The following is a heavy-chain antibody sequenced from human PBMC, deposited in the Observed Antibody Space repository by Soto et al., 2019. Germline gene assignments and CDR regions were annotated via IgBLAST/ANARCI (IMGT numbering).Heavy chain of an antibody. J-gene: IGHJ6*02. CDR3: ARDRGYDAHDYYYTAMDL. CDR1: GFTFRTYT. V-gene: IGHV3-21*01. D-gene: IGHD3-10*01. CDR2: IRGFSPYT. Sequence: GGSLRLSCISSGFTFRTYTMNWVRQAPGKGLEWVSGIRGFSPYTFYAESVKGRFTISRDNAKNSLYLQMDSLRAEDTAVYYCARDRGYDAHDYYYTAMDLWGQGXTVTVYS.